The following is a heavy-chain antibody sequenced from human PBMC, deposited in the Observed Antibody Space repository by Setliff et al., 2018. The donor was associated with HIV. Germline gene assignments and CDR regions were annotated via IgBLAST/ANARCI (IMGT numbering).Heavy chain of an antibody. CDR2: IYYSGST. J-gene: IGHJ3*02. V-gene: IGHV4-39*07. Sequence: SETLSLTCSVSGGSISSDSHFWGWIRQPPGRGLEWIGTIYYSGSTYYNPSLKSRVTILVDTSKNQFSLKVTSVTAADTAVYYCARTVVVVAAPYAFDMWGQGTRVTVSS. D-gene: IGHD2-15*01. CDR3: ARTVVVVAAPYAFDM. CDR1: GGSISSDSHF.